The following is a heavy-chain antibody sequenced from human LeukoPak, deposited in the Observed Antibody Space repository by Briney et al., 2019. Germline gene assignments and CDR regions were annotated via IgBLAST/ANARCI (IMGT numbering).Heavy chain of an antibody. D-gene: IGHD6-19*01. CDR1: GFTFSSYA. CDR3: AKVRAQWLVLGVDY. Sequence: GGSLRLSCAASGFTFSSYAMSWVRQAPGKGLEWVSAISGSVGSTYYADSVKGRFTISRDNSKNTLYLQMNSLRAEDTAVYYCAKVRAQWLVLGVDYWGQGTLVTVSS. V-gene: IGHV3-23*01. CDR2: ISGSVGST. J-gene: IGHJ4*02.